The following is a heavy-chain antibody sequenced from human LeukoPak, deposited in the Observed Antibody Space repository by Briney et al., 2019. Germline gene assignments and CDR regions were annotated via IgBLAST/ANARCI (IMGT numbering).Heavy chain of an antibody. D-gene: IGHD6-19*01. CDR3: AKGHCSGWSSFDY. CDR2: IRYDGSNK. J-gene: IGHJ4*02. CDR1: GFTFSSYG. Sequence: GGSLRLSCAASGFTFSSYGMHWVRQAPGKGLEWVAFIRYDGSNKYYADSVKGRFTISRDNSKNTLYLQMNSLRAEDTAVYYCAKGHCSGWSSFDYWGQGTLVTVSS. V-gene: IGHV3-30*02.